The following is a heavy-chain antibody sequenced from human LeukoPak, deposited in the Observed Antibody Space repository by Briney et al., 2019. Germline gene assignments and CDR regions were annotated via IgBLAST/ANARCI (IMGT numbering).Heavy chain of an antibody. V-gene: IGHV3-48*04. CDR2: ISSSGSTI. CDR1: GFTFSSYS. Sequence: QPGGSLRLSCAASGFTFSSYSMNWVRHAPGKGLEWVSYISSSGSTIYYADSVKGRFTISRDNAKNSLYLQMNSLRAEDTAVYYCARSIYDFWSGAPSYYFDYWGQGTLVTVSS. D-gene: IGHD3-3*01. J-gene: IGHJ4*02. CDR3: ARSIYDFWSGAPSYYFDY.